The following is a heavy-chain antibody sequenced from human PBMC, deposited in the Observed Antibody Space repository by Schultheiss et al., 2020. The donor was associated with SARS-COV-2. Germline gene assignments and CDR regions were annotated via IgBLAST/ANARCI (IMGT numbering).Heavy chain of an antibody. CDR1: GYTFTSYG. Sequence: ASVKVSCKASGYTFTSYGISWVRQAPGQGLEWMGWISAYNGNTNYAQKFQGRVTMTRDTSTSTVYMELSSLRSEDTAVYYCARDNALYYGSGENWFDPWGQGTLVTVSS. D-gene: IGHD3-10*01. CDR2: ISAYNGNT. J-gene: IGHJ5*02. V-gene: IGHV1-18*01. CDR3: ARDNALYYGSGENWFDP.